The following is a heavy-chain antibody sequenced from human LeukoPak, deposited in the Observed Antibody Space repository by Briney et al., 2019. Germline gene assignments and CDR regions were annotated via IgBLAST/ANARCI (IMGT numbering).Heavy chain of an antibody. Sequence: PSETLSLTCTVSGGSINSYYWSWIRQPPGKGLEWIGYIYYTGSAFYNPSLKSRVTISVDTSKIQFSLKLSSVTAADTAMYYCARRAGTTVTTKFDYWGQGTLVTVSS. D-gene: IGHD4-17*01. CDR1: GGSINSYY. CDR3: ARRAGTTVTTKFDY. J-gene: IGHJ4*02. V-gene: IGHV4-59*12. CDR2: IYYTGSA.